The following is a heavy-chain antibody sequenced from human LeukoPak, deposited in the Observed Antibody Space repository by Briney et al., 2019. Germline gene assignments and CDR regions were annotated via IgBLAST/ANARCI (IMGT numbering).Heavy chain of an antibody. D-gene: IGHD3-16*01. V-gene: IGHV1-18*01. CDR1: GYTFTSYG. CDR3: ARDLGDDTNIIFFDY. Sequence: ASVKVSCKASGYTFTSYGISWVRQAPGQGLEWMGWISAYNGKIKYAEKFRGRVTMTTDTSTNIAYMELTSLRSDDTAVFYCARDLGDDTNIIFFDYWGQGTLVTVSS. J-gene: IGHJ4*02. CDR2: ISAYNGKI.